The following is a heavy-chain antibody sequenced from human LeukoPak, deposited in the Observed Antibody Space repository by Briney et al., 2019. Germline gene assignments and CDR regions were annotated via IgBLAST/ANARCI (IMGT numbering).Heavy chain of an antibody. J-gene: IGHJ4*02. CDR2: IFYSGST. D-gene: IGHD3-9*01. Sequence: KPSETLSLTCTVSGGSISTSNYYWGWIRQPPGKGLEWIGNIFYSGSTYYSPSLRSRVTISLDTSRNQFSLKLNSVTAADTAVYYCARGRGYDILTGYRYFDYWGQGTLVTVSS. CDR1: GGSISTSNYY. V-gene: IGHV4-39*07. CDR3: ARGRGYDILTGYRYFDY.